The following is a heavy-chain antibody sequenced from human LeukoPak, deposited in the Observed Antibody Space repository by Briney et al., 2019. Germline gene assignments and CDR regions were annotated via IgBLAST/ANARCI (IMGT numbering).Heavy chain of an antibody. Sequence: ASVRVSCKASGGTFSSYAISWVRQAPGQGLEWMGGIIPIFGTANYAQKFQGSVTITADKSTSTAYMELSSLRSEDTAVYYCARVGFGEPIDYWGQGTLVTVSS. CDR3: ARVGFGEPIDY. CDR1: GGTFSSYA. D-gene: IGHD3-10*01. V-gene: IGHV1-69*06. J-gene: IGHJ4*02. CDR2: IIPIFGTA.